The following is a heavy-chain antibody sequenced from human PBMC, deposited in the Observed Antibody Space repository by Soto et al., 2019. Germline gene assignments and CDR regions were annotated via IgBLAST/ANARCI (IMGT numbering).Heavy chain of an antibody. V-gene: IGHV4-34*01. CDR2: INHSGST. CDR1: GGSFSGYY. J-gene: IGHJ2*01. D-gene: IGHD4-17*01. Sequence: QVQLQQWGAGLLKPSETLSLTCAVYGGSFSGYYWSWIRQPPGKGLEWIGEINHSGSTNYNASLKSRVTISVDTSKNQFSLKLSSVTAADTAVYYCARGEDCDYAFSYLELWGHGTHGTFSP. CDR3: ARGEDCDYAFSYLEL.